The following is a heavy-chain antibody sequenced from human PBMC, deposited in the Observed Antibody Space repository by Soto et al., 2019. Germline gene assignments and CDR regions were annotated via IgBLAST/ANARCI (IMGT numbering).Heavy chain of an antibody. CDR1: GFSLSSTRMA. Sequence: QITLKESGPTLVKPTQTLTLTCTFSGFSLSSTRMAVGWIRQPPGKALEWLALIYWDDDKRYSPFLKSRLTITTDTSKNQVVLTISNMDPVDTARYYCAHIVVAGLGYDFDYWGQGTLVTVSS. CDR3: AHIVVAGLGYDFDY. CDR2: IYWDDDK. J-gene: IGHJ4*02. V-gene: IGHV2-5*02. D-gene: IGHD6-19*01.